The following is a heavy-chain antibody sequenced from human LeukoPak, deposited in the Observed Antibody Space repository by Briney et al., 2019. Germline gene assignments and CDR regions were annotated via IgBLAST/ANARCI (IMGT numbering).Heavy chain of an antibody. J-gene: IGHJ5*02. D-gene: IGHD3-16*01. CDR3: ARAQYMITFGGVIVH. CDR1: GGSFSGYY. CDR2: INHSGST. V-gene: IGHV4-34*01. Sequence: SETLSLTCAVHGGSFSGYYWSWIRQPPGKGLEWIGEINHSGSTNYNPSLKSRVTISVDTSKNQFSLKLSSVTAADTAVYYCARAQYMITFGGVIVHWGQGTLVTVSS.